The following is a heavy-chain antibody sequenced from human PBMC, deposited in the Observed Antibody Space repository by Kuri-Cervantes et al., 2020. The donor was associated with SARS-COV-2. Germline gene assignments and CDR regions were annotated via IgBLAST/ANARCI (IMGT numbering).Heavy chain of an antibody. Sequence: GGSLRLPCAASGFTFSIYSTNWVRQAPGKGLEWFSYISSSSSTIYYADSVKGRFTISRDNAKNSLYLQMNSLRDEDTAVYYCAREAPCRIVGAICYGMDVWGQGTTVTVSS. CDR1: GFTFSIYS. V-gene: IGHV3-48*02. D-gene: IGHD1-26*01. J-gene: IGHJ6*02. CDR3: AREAPCRIVGAICYGMDV. CDR2: ISSSSSTI.